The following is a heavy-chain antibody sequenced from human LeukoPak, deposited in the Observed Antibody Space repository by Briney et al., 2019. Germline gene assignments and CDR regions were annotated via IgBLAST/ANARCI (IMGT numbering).Heavy chain of an antibody. V-gene: IGHV4-59*01. CDR2: VHYSGST. J-gene: IGHJ4*02. CDR1: GGSISSYY. CDR3: ARVRGSGWYEFEY. D-gene: IGHD6-19*01. Sequence: SETLSLTCTVSGGSISSYYWTWIRQSPGKGLEWIGSVHYSGSTYYNPSLKSRVTMSVDTSKNQFFLKLTSVTAADTAVYHCARVRGSGWYEFEYWGQGTRVTVSS.